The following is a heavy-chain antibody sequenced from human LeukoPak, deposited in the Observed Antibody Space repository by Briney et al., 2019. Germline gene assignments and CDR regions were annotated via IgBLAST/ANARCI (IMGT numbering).Heavy chain of an antibody. CDR3: AKDRPPFWFSAVPFFDY. Sequence: PGGSLRLSCAASGFIFSRHSMNWFRQAPGKGLEWVSAISGSGGSTYYADSVKGRFTISRDNSKNTLYLQMNSLRAEDTAVYYCAKDRPPFWFSAVPFFDYWGQGTLVTVSS. J-gene: IGHJ4*02. CDR2: ISGSGGST. CDR1: GFIFSRHS. D-gene: IGHD3-3*01. V-gene: IGHV3-23*01.